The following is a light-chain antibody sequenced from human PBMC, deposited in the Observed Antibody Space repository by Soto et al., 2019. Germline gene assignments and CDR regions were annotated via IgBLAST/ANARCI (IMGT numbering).Light chain of an antibody. V-gene: IGLV2-14*03. Sequence: QSALTQPASVSGSPGQSITISCTGSSSDVGAYFHVSWYQQHPPKAPKLIIYDVTDRPSGISNRFSGSKSGNTASLTISGLQPEDEAYYYCVSCTSSTIPVLFGGGTKLTVL. CDR3: VSCTSSTIPVL. CDR2: DVT. J-gene: IGLJ2*01. CDR1: SSDVGAYFH.